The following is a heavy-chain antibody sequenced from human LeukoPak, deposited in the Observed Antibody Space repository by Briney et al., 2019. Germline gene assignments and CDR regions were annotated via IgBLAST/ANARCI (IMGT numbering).Heavy chain of an antibody. J-gene: IGHJ3*02. CDR1: GGSISSSSYY. CDR3: ARQGLLGAFDI. Sequence: PSETLSLTCTVSGGSISSSSYYWGWIRQPPGKGLEWIGSIYYSGSTYYNPSLKSRVTISVDTSKNQFSLKLTSVTAADTAVYYCARQGLLGAFDIWGQGTMVTVSS. V-gene: IGHV4-39*01. D-gene: IGHD2-15*01. CDR2: IYYSGST.